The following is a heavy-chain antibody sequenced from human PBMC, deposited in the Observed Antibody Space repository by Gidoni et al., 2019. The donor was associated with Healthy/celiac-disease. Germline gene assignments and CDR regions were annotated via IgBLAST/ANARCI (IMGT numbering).Heavy chain of an antibody. CDR1: GGSFSGYY. J-gene: IGHJ4*02. D-gene: IGHD6-6*01. CDR3: ARAPEYSSSSELFYYFDY. CDR2: INHSGST. Sequence: QVQLQQWGAGLLKPSETLSLTCAVYGGSFSGYYWSWIRRPPGTGLEWIGEINHSGSTNYNPSLKSRVTISVDTSKNQFSLKLSSVTAADTAEYYCARAPEYSSSSELFYYFDYWGQGTLVTVSS. V-gene: IGHV4-34*01.